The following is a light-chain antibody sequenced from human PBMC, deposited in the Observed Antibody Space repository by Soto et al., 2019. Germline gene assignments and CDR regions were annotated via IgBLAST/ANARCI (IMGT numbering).Light chain of an antibody. V-gene: IGKV1-5*01. Sequence: DIQMTQSPSTLAASVGDTVTMTCRSSSKWLAWYQKKPGKAPKLLIYDVSNFERGVPPRFSGSTSGAESTLTITGLQPDDLGTYYCQHTTDFTFGQGTKVEIK. CDR1: SSSKW. CDR3: QHTTDFT. J-gene: IGKJ2*01. CDR2: DVS.